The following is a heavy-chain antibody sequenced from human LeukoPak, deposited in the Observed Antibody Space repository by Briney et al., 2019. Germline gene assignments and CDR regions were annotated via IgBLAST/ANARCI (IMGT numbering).Heavy chain of an antibody. CDR1: GFTFSSYS. D-gene: IGHD6-13*01. CDR3: ARVSEQLVLYYYYYMDV. V-gene: IGHV3-21*01. J-gene: IGHJ6*03. Sequence: GGSLRLSCAASGFTFSSYSMNWVRQAPGKGLEWVSSISSSSSYIYYADSVKGRFTISRDNAKNSLYLQMNSLRAEDTAVYYCARVSEQLVLYYYYYMDVWGKGTTVTVSS. CDR2: ISSSSSYI.